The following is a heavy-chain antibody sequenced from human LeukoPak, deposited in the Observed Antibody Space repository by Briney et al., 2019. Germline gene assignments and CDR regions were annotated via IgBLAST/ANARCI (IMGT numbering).Heavy chain of an antibody. J-gene: IGHJ4*02. CDR1: GGSFSGYY. CDR3: ARARFYSYGYYDY. CDR2: IYYSGST. D-gene: IGHD5-18*01. V-gene: IGHV4-59*01. Sequence: SETLSLTCAVYGGSFSGYYWSWIRQPPGKGLEWIGYIYYSGSTNYNPSLKSRVTISVDTSKNQFSLKLSSVTAADTAVYYCARARFYSYGYYDYWGQGTLVTVSS.